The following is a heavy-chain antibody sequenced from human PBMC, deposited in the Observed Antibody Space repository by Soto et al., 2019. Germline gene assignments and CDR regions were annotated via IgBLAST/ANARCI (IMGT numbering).Heavy chain of an antibody. CDR2: ISAYNGNT. CDR3: ARAPKPRLAIVVWLVEGAFDY. Sequence: QVQLVQSGAEVKKPGASVKVSCKASGYTFTSYGISWVRQAPGQGLEWMGWISAYNGNTNYAQKLQGRVTMTTDTSTSTAYMGLRSLRSDDTAVYHCARAPKPRLAIVVWLVEGAFDYWGQGTLVTVSS. D-gene: IGHD6-19*01. V-gene: IGHV1-18*01. J-gene: IGHJ4*02. CDR1: GYTFTSYG.